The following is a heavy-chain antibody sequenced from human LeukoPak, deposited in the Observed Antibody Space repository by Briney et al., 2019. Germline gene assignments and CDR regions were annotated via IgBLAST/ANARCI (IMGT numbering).Heavy chain of an antibody. J-gene: IGHJ4*02. CDR3: AKDKGYSGYLGYFDY. CDR1: GFTFDDYA. Sequence: PGGSLRLSCAASGFTFDDYAMHWVRQAPGKGLEWVSGISWNSGSIGYADSVKGRFTISRDNAKNSLYLQMNSLRAEDTALYYCAKDKGYSGYLGYFDYWGQGTLVTVSS. V-gene: IGHV3-9*01. CDR2: ISWNSGSI. D-gene: IGHD5-12*01.